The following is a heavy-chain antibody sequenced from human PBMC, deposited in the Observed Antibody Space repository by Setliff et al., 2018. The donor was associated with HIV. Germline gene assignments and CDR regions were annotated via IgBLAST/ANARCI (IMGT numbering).Heavy chain of an antibody. Sequence: GASVKVSCKASGDSLSNYVITWVRRAPGQGLEWMGGIVPLFGTTNYAQNFQGRLTITTDQIMTTAYMELTSLRSEDTAVYYCASGSGYCTKGDCYIGVHRTPDKYYFDSWGQGTLVTVSS. J-gene: IGHJ4*02. V-gene: IGHV1-69*05. D-gene: IGHD2-8*01. CDR3: ASGSGYCTKGDCYIGVHRTPDKYYFDS. CDR2: IVPLFGTT. CDR1: GDSLSNYV.